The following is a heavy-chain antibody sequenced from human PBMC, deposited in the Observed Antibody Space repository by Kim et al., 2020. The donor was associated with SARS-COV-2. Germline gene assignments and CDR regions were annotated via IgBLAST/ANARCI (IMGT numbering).Heavy chain of an antibody. V-gene: IGHV3-23*03. CDR3: AKEVSSYSSSAFDY. Sequence: ADSVKGRFTISRDNSKNTLYLQMNSLRAEDTAVYYCAKEVSSYSSSAFDYWGQGTLVTVSS. J-gene: IGHJ4*02. D-gene: IGHD6-13*01.